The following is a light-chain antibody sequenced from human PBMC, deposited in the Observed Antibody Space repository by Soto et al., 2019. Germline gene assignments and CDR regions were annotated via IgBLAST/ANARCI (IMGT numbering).Light chain of an antibody. Sequence: DIQLTQSPSSLSASVGDRVPISCRASQSISSYLNWYQKKPGKAPNLLIYAASTLQSGFPSRFSRSGSGADVALTISFLQSEDYATYYCQQYYRYPPWTFGQGTKVDIK. J-gene: IGKJ1*01. CDR2: AAS. CDR3: QQYYRYPPWT. CDR1: QSISSY. V-gene: IGKV1-39*01.